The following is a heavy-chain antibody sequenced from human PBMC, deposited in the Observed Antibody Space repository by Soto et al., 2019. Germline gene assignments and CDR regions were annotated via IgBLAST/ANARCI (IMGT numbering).Heavy chain of an antibody. CDR2: ISHEGGTQ. Sequence: QVQLAESGGGVVQPGGPLRLSCAASGFTFSDYGIDWIRQAPGKGLEWVAVISHEGGTQYYADSVRGRFTVSRDNSKNILYLQMDSLSPEDTAVYFCAKEGSPKVSRWDDYWGQGTLVTVSS. V-gene: IGHV3-30*18. CDR3: AKEGSPKVSRWDDY. J-gene: IGHJ4*02. CDR1: GFTFSDYG. D-gene: IGHD1-26*01.